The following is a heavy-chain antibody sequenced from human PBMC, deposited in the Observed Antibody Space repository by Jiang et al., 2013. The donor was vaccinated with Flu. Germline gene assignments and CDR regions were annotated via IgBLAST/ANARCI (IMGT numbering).Heavy chain of an antibody. CDR3: AINGEYSGYEHFDY. CDR1: GYTFTSYD. J-gene: IGHJ4*02. D-gene: IGHD5-12*01. CDR2: MNPNSGNT. V-gene: IGHV1-8*01. Sequence: GAEVKKPGASVKVSCKASGYTFTSYDINWVRQATGQGLEWMGWMNPNSGNTGYAQKFQGRVTMTRNTSISTAYMELSSLRSEDTAVYYCAINGEYSGYEHFDYWGQGTLVTVSS.